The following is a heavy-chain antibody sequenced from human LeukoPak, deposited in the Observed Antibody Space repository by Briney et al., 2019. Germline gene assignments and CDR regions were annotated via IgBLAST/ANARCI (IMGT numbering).Heavy chain of an antibody. CDR1: GYSISSGYY. CDR3: ARDSPRYYYDSSGYYY. V-gene: IGHV4-38-2*02. Sequence: AETLSLTCTVSGYSISSGYYWGWIRQPPGKGLEWIGSIYHSGSTYYNPSLKSRVTISVDTSKNQFSLKLSSVTAADTAVYYCARDSPRYYYDSSGYYYWGQGTLVTVSS. D-gene: IGHD3-22*01. CDR2: IYHSGST. J-gene: IGHJ4*02.